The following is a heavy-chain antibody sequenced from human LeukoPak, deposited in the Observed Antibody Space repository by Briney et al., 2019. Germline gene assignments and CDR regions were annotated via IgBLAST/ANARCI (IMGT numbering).Heavy chain of an antibody. CDR3: AKAANWNDRHNYNYYYGMDV. Sequence: GGSLRLSCAASGFTFSAYAMSWVRQVPGKGLEWASAVSGSGRSTFFADSLKGRFTISRDNSKNTLYLQMNSLRAEDTALYYCAKAANWNDRHNYNYYYGMDVWGQGTTVTVSS. D-gene: IGHD1-20*01. CDR2: VSGSGRST. CDR1: GFTFSAYA. V-gene: IGHV3-23*01. J-gene: IGHJ6*02.